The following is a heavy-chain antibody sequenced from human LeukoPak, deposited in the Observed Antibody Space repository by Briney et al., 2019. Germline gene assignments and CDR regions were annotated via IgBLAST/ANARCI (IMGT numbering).Heavy chain of an antibody. CDR2: ISTTSDYI. Sequence: GGSLRLSCAASGFTFSAYSMNWIRQAPGKGQEWVSSISTTSDYIHYADSLKGRLAISRDDAKNSLYPQTNSLRAEDTAVYYCARAAIYSQGFDYCGQGSLVTVSS. J-gene: IGHJ4*02. V-gene: IGHV3-21*01. CDR1: GFTFSAYS. D-gene: IGHD6-13*01. CDR3: ARAAIYSQGFDY.